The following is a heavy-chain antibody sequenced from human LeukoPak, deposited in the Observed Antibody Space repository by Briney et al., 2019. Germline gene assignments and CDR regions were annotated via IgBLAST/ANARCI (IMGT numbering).Heavy chain of an antibody. D-gene: IGHD3-3*01. CDR2: MNPNSGNT. J-gene: IGHJ4*02. V-gene: IGHV1-8*03. CDR3: AGGRAIFGVVIQFDY. Sequence: ASVKVSCKASGYTFTSYDINWVRQATGQGLEWMGWMNPNSGNTGYAQKFQGRVTITRNTSISTAYMELSSLRSEDTAVYYCAGGRAIFGVVIQFDYWGQGTLVTVSS. CDR1: GYTFTSYD.